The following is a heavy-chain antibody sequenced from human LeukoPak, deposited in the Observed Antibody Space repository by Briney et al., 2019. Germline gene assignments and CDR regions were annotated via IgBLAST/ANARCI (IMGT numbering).Heavy chain of an antibody. J-gene: IGHJ4*02. CDR2: IYYSGST. CDR3: AREGWDSFDY. CDR1: GGSISRYY. Sequence: QVQLQESGPGLVKPSETLSLTCTVSGGSISRYYWSWIRQPPGKGLEWIGYIYYSGSTNYNPSLKSRVTISVDTSKNQFSLKLSSVTAADTAVYYCAREGWDSFDYWGQGTLVTVSS. V-gene: IGHV4-59*01. D-gene: IGHD6-19*01.